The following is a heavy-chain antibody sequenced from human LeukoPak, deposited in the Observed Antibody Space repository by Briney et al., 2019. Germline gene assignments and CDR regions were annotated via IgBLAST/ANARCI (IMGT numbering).Heavy chain of an antibody. J-gene: IGHJ4*02. V-gene: IGHV3-7*01. CDR3: AKDKRGIQLWFMDY. Sequence: GGSLRLSCAASGFTFSSYWMSWVRQAPGKGLEWVANIKQDGSEKYYVDSVKGRFTISRDNAKNSLYLQMNSLRAEDTAVYYCAKDKRGIQLWFMDYWGQGTLVTVSS. CDR1: GFTFSSYW. CDR2: IKQDGSEK. D-gene: IGHD5-18*01.